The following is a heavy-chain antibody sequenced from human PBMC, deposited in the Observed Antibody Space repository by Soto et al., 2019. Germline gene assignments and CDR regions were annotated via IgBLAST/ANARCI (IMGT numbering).Heavy chain of an antibody. V-gene: IGHV4-30-4*01. CDR3: ARVKGYYDSSGYLDY. J-gene: IGHJ4*02. Sequence: SETLSLTCTVSGGSISSGDYYWSWIRQPPGKGLEWIGYIYYSGSTYYNPSLKSRVTISVDTSKNQFSLKLSSVTAADTAVYYCARVKGYYDSSGYLDYWGQGTLVTVSS. CDR2: IYYSGST. CDR1: GGSISSGDYY. D-gene: IGHD3-22*01.